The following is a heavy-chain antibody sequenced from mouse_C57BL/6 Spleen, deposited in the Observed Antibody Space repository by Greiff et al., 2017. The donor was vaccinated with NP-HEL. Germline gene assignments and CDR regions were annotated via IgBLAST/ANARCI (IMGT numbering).Heavy chain of an antibody. CDR2: IYPGGGYT. J-gene: IGHJ1*03. CDR1: GYTFTNYW. V-gene: IGHV1-63*01. CDR3: AREGDYYGSSRGYFDV. Sequence: LQESGAELVRPGTSVKMSCKASGYTFTNYWIGWAKQRPGHGLEWIGDIYPGGGYTNYNEKFKGKATLTADKSSSTAYMQFSSLTSEDSAIYYCAREGDYYGSSRGYFDVWGTGTTVTVSS. D-gene: IGHD1-1*01.